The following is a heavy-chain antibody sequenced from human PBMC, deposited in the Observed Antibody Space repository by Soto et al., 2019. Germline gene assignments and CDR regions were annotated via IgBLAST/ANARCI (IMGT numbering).Heavy chain of an antibody. Sequence: QVQLVESGGGVVQPGRSLRLSCAASGFTFTTYAMNWVRQAPGKGLEWVAVISHGGTNAYNADSVKGRFTISRDNSKNTLYLQMNSPRTEDTAVYYCAREREVGAVAQTLTYRGQGTLVTVSS. V-gene: IGHV3-30*04. D-gene: IGHD6-19*01. J-gene: IGHJ4*02. CDR2: ISHGGTNA. CDR3: AREREVGAVAQTLTY. CDR1: GFTFTTYA.